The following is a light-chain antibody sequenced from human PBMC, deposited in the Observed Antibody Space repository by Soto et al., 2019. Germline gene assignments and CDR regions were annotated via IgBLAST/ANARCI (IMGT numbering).Light chain of an antibody. J-gene: IGKJ4*01. CDR2: LGS. CDR1: QILHSNGISY. Sequence: LMVTQSPRSLSVTPGEPASMSFMASQILHSNGISYLDWYLQKPGQSPQVLIYLGSNRASGVPDRFSGSGSGTDFTLKISRVEAEDVGVYYCMQGLTTPLTFGGGTKVDI. CDR3: MQGLTTPLT. V-gene: IGKV2-28*01.